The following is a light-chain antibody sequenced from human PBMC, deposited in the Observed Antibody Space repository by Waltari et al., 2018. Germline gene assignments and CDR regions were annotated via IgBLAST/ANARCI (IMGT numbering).Light chain of an antibody. CDR1: SSDVGGYKY. J-gene: IGLJ2*01. V-gene: IGLV2-23*02. CDR2: DVS. Sequence: QSALTQPASVSGSPGQSITISCTGTSSDVGGYKYVSWDQQHPGKAPKLMIYDVSKRPSGVSKRFSGSKSGNTASLTISGLQAEDEADYYCCSYAGSSPVVFGGGTKLTVL. CDR3: CSYAGSSPVV.